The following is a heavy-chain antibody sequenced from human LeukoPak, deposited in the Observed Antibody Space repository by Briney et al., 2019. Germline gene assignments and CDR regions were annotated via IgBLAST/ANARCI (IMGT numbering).Heavy chain of an antibody. Sequence: GGSLRLSXAASGFTFSSYAMSWVRQAPGKGLEWVSAISGSGGSTYYADSVKGRFTISGDNSRDTLYLQMNSLRAEDTAVYYCAKGYYDYVWGSYYFDYWGQGTLVTVSS. D-gene: IGHD3-16*01. J-gene: IGHJ4*02. CDR3: AKGYYDYVWGSYYFDY. CDR1: GFTFSSYA. V-gene: IGHV3-23*01. CDR2: ISGSGGST.